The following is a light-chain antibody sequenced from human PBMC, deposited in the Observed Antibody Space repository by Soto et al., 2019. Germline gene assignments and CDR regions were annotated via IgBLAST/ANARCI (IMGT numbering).Light chain of an antibody. V-gene: IGLV1-44*01. CDR1: SSNIGSHL. CDR2: TNN. CDR3: AAWDGSLQSWV. Sequence: QSVLTQPPSVSGTPWQRVTISCSGSSSNIGSHLVNWYQQVPGTAPRLLIYTNNQRPSGVPDRFSDSKSDTSASLAISGLQSEDEADYYCAAWDGSLQSWVFGGGTKLTVL. J-gene: IGLJ3*02.